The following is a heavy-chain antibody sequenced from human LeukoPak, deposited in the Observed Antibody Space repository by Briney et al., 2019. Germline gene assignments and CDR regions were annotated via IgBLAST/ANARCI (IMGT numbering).Heavy chain of an antibody. CDR1: GFTFDDYG. V-gene: IGHV3-23*01. Sequence: GGSLRLSCAASGFTFDDYGMHWVRQAPGKGLEWVSAISGSGGSTYYADSVKGRFTISRDNSKNTLYLQMNSLRAEDTAVYYCARGRDYYGSGSYVWGQGTLVTVSS. D-gene: IGHD3-10*01. CDR2: ISGSGGST. CDR3: ARGRDYYGSGSYV. J-gene: IGHJ4*02.